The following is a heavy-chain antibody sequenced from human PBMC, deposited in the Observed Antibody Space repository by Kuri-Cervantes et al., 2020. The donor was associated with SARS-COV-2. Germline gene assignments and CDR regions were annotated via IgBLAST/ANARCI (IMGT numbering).Heavy chain of an antibody. CDR2: ISAYNGNT. V-gene: IGHV1-18*01. CDR3: ARDTPRSDIGGRIAVAFDY. Sequence: ASVKVSCKASGYTLTSYGISWVRQAPGQGLEWMGWISAYNGNTNYAQKLQGRVTMTTDTSTSTAYMELRSLRSDDTAVYYCARDTPRSDIGGRIAVAFDYWGRGTLVTVSS. CDR1: GYTLTSYG. D-gene: IGHD6-19*01. J-gene: IGHJ4*02.